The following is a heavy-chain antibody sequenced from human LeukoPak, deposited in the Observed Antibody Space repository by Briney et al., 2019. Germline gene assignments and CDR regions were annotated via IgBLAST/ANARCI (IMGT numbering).Heavy chain of an antibody. Sequence: GGSLRLSCAASGFTFSSYGMHWVRQAPGKGLEWVAVISYDGSNKYYADSVKGRFTISRDNSKNTLYLQMNSLRAEDTAVYYCAKPQGRGGYNSGFDYWGQGTLVTVSS. CDR2: ISYDGSNK. J-gene: IGHJ4*02. V-gene: IGHV3-30*18. D-gene: IGHD5-24*01. CDR1: GFTFSSYG. CDR3: AKPQGRGGYNSGFDY.